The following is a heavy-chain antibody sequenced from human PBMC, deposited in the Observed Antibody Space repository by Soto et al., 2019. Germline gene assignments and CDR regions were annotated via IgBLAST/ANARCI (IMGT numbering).Heavy chain of an antibody. V-gene: IGHV4-39*01. CDR3: ARHRSPGYSSGWYLPSGFDY. D-gene: IGHD6-19*01. Sequence: SETLSLTCTVSGGSISSSSYYWGWIRQPPGKGLEWIGSIYYSGSTYYNPSLKSRVTISVDTSKNQFSLKLSSVTAADTAVYYCARHRSPGYSSGWYLPSGFDYWGQGTLVTVSS. J-gene: IGHJ4*02. CDR1: GGSISSSSYY. CDR2: IYYSGST.